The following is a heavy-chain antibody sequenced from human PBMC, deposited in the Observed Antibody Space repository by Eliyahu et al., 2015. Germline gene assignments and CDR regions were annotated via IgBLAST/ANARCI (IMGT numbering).Heavy chain of an antibody. CDR2: IYWDGEK. J-gene: IGHJ3*02. Sequence: QITLKESGPTLMKPTQTLTLTCTFSGFSLTTSGVGVGWIXQAPGRALEWLALIYWDGEKHYNPFLKTRLTITKDTSKNQVVLIMTNVDPVDTATYLCARENLNYLNAFDIWGQGTVVTVSS. V-gene: IGHV2-5*02. D-gene: IGHD3-10*01. CDR1: GFSLTTSGVG. CDR3: ARENLNYLNAFDI.